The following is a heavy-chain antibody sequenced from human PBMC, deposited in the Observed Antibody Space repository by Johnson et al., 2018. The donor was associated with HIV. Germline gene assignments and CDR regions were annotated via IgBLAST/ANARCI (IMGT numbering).Heavy chain of an antibody. V-gene: IGHV3-23*01. J-gene: IGHJ3*02. Sequence: EVQLLESGGALVQPGGSLRLSCVASGFTFSRYTVNWVRQAPGKGLEWVSAIGGGGGSTYYADSVKGRFTISRDDSKNTMYLQMNSLRAEDTAGYYCAKTAGVCEREASDIWGQGTMVTVSS. CDR1: GFTFSRYT. CDR2: IGGGGGST. CDR3: AKTAGVCEREASDI. D-gene: IGHD1-1*01.